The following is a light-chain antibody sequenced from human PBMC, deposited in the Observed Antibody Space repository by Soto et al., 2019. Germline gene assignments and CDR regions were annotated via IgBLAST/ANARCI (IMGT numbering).Light chain of an antibody. J-gene: IGKJ5*01. CDR2: AAS. V-gene: IGKV1-39*01. Sequence: DIQMTQSPSSLSASVVDIVTITCWTSQTISTYLNWYQHKPGKAPEVLIYAASNLQSGVPSRFSGSGSGTDFTLTISSLQPADSATYYCQQSYRTPITFGQGTRLEI. CDR3: QQSYRTPIT. CDR1: QTISTY.